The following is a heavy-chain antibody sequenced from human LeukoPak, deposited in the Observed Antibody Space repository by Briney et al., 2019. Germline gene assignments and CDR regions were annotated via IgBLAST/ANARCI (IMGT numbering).Heavy chain of an antibody. V-gene: IGHV1-2*02. CDR1: GYTFTGYY. CDR2: INPNSGGT. Sequence: ASVKVSCKASGYTFTGYYIHWVRQAPGQGLEWMGWINPNSGGTNYARSFQGRVTMTRDTSISTAYMELSSLRSDDTAVYYCASSSVGGSFYWGQGTLVTVSS. J-gene: IGHJ4*02. CDR3: ASSSVGGSFY. D-gene: IGHD1-26*01.